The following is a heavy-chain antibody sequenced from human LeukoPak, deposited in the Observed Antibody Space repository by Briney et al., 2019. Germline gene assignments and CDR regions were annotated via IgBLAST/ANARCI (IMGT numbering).Heavy chain of an antibody. CDR3: ASLAVAGFYDY. CDR2: ISYDGSNK. Sequence: GGSLRLSCAASGFTFSSYAMHWVRQAPGKGPEWVAVISYDGSNKYYADSVKGRFTISRDNSKDTLYLQMNSLRAEDTAVCYCASLAVAGFYDYWGQGTLVTVSS. J-gene: IGHJ4*02. V-gene: IGHV3-30-3*01. D-gene: IGHD6-19*01. CDR1: GFTFSSYA.